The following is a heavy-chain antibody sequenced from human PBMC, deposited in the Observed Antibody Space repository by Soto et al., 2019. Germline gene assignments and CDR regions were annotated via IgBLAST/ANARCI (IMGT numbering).Heavy chain of an antibody. CDR3: ARDLPGGGDHLLDY. D-gene: IGHD2-21*02. J-gene: IGHJ4*02. CDR1: GFTFSNSG. CDR2: IWFDGSNK. V-gene: IGHV3-33*01. Sequence: QVQLVESGGGVVQPGRSLRLSCAASGFTFSNSGMHWVRQAPGKRLEWVAAIWFDGSNKYYADSVKGRFTISRDNLKNTLYLQMNNLRTEDTVVYYFARDLPGGGDHLLDYWGQGTLVTVSS.